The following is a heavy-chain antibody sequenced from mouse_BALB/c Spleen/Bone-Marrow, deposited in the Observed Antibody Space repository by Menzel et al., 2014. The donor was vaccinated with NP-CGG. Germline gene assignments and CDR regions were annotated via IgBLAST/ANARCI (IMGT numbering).Heavy chain of an antibody. V-gene: IGHV1S41*01. CDR3: XXXXYDVNY. CDR1: GYTFTSYW. Sequence: DLVKPGASVKLSCKASGYTFTSYWINWIKQRPGQGLEWIGRIAPGSGSTYYNEMFKGKATLTVDTSSSTAYILLSSLSSEDSAVYFCXXXXYDVNYWGQGTTLTVSS. D-gene: IGHD2-14*01. J-gene: IGHJ2*01. CDR2: IAPGSGST.